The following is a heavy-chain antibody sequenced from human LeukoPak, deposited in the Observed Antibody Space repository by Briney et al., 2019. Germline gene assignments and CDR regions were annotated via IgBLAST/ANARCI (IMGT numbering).Heavy chain of an antibody. Sequence: SETLSLTCTVSGDSISSNSYYWGWIRQPPGKGLEWIGSIYYSGSTYYNPSLKSRVTISVDTSKNQFSLKLSSVTAADTAMYYCARGPRIGNYYYYMDVWGKGTTVTVSS. CDR3: ARGPRIGNYYYYMDV. J-gene: IGHJ6*03. V-gene: IGHV4-39*07. CDR2: IYYSGST. D-gene: IGHD1-14*01. CDR1: GDSISSNSYY.